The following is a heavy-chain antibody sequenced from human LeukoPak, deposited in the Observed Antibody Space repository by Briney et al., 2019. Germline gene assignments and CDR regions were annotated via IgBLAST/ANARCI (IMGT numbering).Heavy chain of an antibody. Sequence: GGSLRLSCAASGFTFSNYDISWVRQAPGKGLEWVSAVSSSGGSTYYADTVKGRFTLSRDNSKNMVYLQMSSLRGEDTALYYCAKDQSSGTYVDNWGQGTLVTVSS. D-gene: IGHD1-26*01. J-gene: IGHJ4*02. V-gene: IGHV3-23*01. CDR2: VSSSGGST. CDR1: GFTFSNYD. CDR3: AKDQSSGTYVDN.